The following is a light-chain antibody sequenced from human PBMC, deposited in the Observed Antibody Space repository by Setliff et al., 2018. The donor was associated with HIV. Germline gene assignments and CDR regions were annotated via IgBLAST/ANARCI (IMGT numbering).Light chain of an antibody. CDR2: EVK. J-gene: IGLJ1*01. Sequence: QSALTQPASVSGAPGQSITISCTGTTSDVGAYKYVSWYQQYPGKAPKLMIYEVKNRPLGVSYRFSGSKSGNTASLTISGLQADDEADYYCTSYTGTSTPYVFGTGTKVT. CDR1: TSDVGAYKY. V-gene: IGLV2-14*01. CDR3: TSYTGTSTPYV.